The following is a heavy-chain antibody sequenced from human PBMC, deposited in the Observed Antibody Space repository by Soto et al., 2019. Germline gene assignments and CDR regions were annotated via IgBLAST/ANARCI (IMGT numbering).Heavy chain of an antibody. Sequence: GGSLRLSCAGSGFTFSSHWMTWVRQAPEKGLEWVANINQDGSARHYVDSVKGRFTISRDNAKNSLYLELNSLRPDDSAVYYCAREMEYSYGFFDYWGQGTLVTVSS. J-gene: IGHJ4*02. V-gene: IGHV3-7*01. D-gene: IGHD5-18*01. CDR1: GFTFSSHW. CDR2: INQDGSAR. CDR3: AREMEYSYGFFDY.